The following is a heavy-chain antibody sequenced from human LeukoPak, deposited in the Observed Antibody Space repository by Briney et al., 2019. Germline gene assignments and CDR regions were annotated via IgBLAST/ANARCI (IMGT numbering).Heavy chain of an antibody. V-gene: IGHV3-21*01. J-gene: IGHJ4*02. CDR3: AAYYGSGSYFGY. CDR1: GFTFSSYS. D-gene: IGHD3-10*01. Sequence: GGSLRLSCAASGFTFSSYSMNWVRQAPGKGLEWVSSISSSSSYIYYADSVKGRFTISRDDAKNSLYLQMNSLRAEDTAVYYCAAYYGSGSYFGYWGQGTLVTVSS. CDR2: ISSSSSYI.